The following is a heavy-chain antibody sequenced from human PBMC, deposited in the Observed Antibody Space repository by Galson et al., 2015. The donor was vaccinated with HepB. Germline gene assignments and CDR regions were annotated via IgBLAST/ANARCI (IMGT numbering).Heavy chain of an antibody. Sequence: SVKVSCKASGYTFTSYGISWVRQAPGQGLEWVGWISAYNGNTNYAQKRQGRVTMTTDTSKTTANMELRSLRSDDTAVYYCARDVYGGSCRGSHGFDYWGQGTMVTVSS. J-gene: IGHJ3*01. D-gene: IGHD1-26*01. CDR1: GYTFTSYG. V-gene: IGHV1-18*04. CDR3: ARDVYGGSCRGSHGFDY. CDR2: ISAYNGNT.